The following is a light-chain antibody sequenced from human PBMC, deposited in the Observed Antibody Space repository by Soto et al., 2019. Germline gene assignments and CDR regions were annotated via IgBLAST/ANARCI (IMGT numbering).Light chain of an antibody. J-gene: IGKJ4*01. CDR2: DAS. Sequence: EIVLTQSPAILSLSPGERATLSWRASQSVSSYLAWYQQKPGQAPRLLIYDASNRATGIPARFSGSGSGTDFTLTISSLEPEDFAVYYCQQRSNWLTFGGGTKVEIK. V-gene: IGKV3-11*01. CDR3: QQRSNWLT. CDR1: QSVSSY.